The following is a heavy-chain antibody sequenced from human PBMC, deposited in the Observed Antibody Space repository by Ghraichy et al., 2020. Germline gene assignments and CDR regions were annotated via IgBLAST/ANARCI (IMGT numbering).Heavy chain of an antibody. Sequence: SETLSLTCSVSGGSVSSGAYYWTWMRQPPGKGLEWIGYISYSGNTKYSPSLKSRVTISVDTSKNQFSLKLSSVTAADTAIYYCARDPSTTTGVYFFDYWGQGTLVTVSS. CDR1: GGSVSSGAYY. CDR3: ARDPSTTTGVYFFDY. CDR2: ISYSGNT. V-gene: IGHV4-61*08. D-gene: IGHD7-27*01. J-gene: IGHJ4*02.